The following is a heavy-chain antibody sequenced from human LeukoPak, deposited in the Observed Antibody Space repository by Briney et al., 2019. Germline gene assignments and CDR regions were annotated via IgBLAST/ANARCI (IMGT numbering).Heavy chain of an antibody. D-gene: IGHD3-3*01. Sequence: SETLSLTCAVYGGSFSGYYWSWIRQPPGKGLEWIGEINHSGSTNYNPSLKSRVTISVDTSKNQFSLKLSSVTAADTAVYYCARGRIFGVYYKPDYYYGMDVWGQGTTVTVSS. J-gene: IGHJ6*02. CDR3: ARGRIFGVYYKPDYYYGMDV. CDR2: INHSGST. V-gene: IGHV4-34*01. CDR1: GGSFSGYY.